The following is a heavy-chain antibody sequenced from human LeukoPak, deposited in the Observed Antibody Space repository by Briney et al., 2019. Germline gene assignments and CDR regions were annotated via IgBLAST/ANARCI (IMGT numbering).Heavy chain of an antibody. Sequence: SETLSLTCTVSGGSISSYYWSWIRKPPGKGLEWIGYIYYRGSTNYNPSLKSRVTISVDTSKNQFSLKLSSVTAADTAVYYCARARDGYNHFDYWGQGTLVTVSS. CDR2: IYYRGST. CDR3: ARARDGYNHFDY. D-gene: IGHD5-24*01. V-gene: IGHV4-59*01. J-gene: IGHJ4*02. CDR1: GGSISSYY.